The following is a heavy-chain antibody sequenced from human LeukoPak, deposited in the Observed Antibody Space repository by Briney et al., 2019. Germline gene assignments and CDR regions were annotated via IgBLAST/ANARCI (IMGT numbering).Heavy chain of an antibody. CDR1: GASINSFY. J-gene: IGHJ4*02. V-gene: IGHV4-59*01. Sequence: PSETLSLTCTVSGASINSFYWSWIRRPPGKGLEWIGYIYYTGSTDCNPSLKSRVTISLDTSNNQFSLKMSSVTAADTAVYYCARVFYDSSGYYDDYWGQGTLVTVSS. CDR3: ARVFYDSSGYYDDY. D-gene: IGHD3-22*01. CDR2: IYYTGST.